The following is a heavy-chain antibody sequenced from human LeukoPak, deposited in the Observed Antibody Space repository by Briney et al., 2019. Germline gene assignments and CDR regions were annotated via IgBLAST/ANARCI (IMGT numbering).Heavy chain of an antibody. CDR3: ARDSVPSWYYYGSGRYGAGVMDV. CDR2: ISAYNGNT. V-gene: IGHV1-18*01. CDR1: GYTFTSYG. J-gene: IGHJ6*02. D-gene: IGHD3-10*01. Sequence: ASVNVSCKASGYTFTSYGISWVRQAPGQGLEWMGWISAYNGNTNYAQKLQGRVTMTTDTSTSTAYMELRSLRSDDTAVYYCARDSVPSWYYYGSGRYGAGVMDVWGQGTTVTVSS.